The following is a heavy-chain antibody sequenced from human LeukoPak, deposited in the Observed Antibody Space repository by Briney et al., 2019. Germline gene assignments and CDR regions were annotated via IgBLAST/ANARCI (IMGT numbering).Heavy chain of an antibody. D-gene: IGHD3-16*02. CDR2: IIPIFGTA. Sequence: VASVKVSCKASGGTFSSYAISWVRQAPGQGLEWMGGIIPIFGTANYAQKFQGRVTITTDESTSTAYMELSSLRSEDTAVYYCATDLSDYVWGSYRLAYWGQGTLVTVSS. J-gene: IGHJ4*02. CDR3: ATDLSDYVWGSYRLAY. V-gene: IGHV1-69*05. CDR1: GGTFSSYA.